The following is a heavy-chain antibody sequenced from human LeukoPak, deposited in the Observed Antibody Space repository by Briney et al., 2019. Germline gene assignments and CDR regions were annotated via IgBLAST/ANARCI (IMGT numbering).Heavy chain of an antibody. CDR3: ARGDTSLDAFDI. Sequence: PSQTLSLTCTVSGDSISSGGYYWRWIRQQPGKGLEWIGYIYYSGSTYYSPSLKSRVTISVDTSKNQFSLKLSSVTAADTAVYYCARGDTSLDAFDIWGQGTMVTVSS. V-gene: IGHV4-31*03. CDR1: GDSISSGGYY. J-gene: IGHJ3*02. CDR2: IYYSGST. D-gene: IGHD2-21*01.